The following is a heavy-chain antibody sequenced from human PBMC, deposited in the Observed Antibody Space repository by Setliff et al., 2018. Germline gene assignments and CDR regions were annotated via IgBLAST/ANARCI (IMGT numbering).Heavy chain of an antibody. CDR2: ISPHTGNT. CDR1: TFDDYG. D-gene: IGHD2-8*01. CDR3: SRLVRFCTRTACQRLSGGEF. Sequence: TFDDYGIAWVRQAPGQGLEWMGWISPHTGNTYYTPKLHGRVTLTTDTSASTAYMELRSLGSDDTAVYYCSRLVRFCTRTACQRLSGGEFWGQGTLVTVSS. J-gene: IGHJ4*02. V-gene: IGHV1-18*01.